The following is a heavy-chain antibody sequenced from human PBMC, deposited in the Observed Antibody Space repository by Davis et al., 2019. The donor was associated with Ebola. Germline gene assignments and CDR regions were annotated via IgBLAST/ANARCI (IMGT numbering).Heavy chain of an antibody. D-gene: IGHD6-13*01. CDR1: GFTFSSYG. CDR3: AKVKVQQLIPRMGY. J-gene: IGHJ4*02. V-gene: IGHV3-30*18. CDR2: ISYDGSNK. Sequence: PGGSLRLSCAASGFTFSSYGMHWVRQAPGKGLEWVAVISYDGSNKYYADSVKGRFTISRDNSNNTLYLQMNSLRPEDTAVYYCAKVKVQQLIPRMGYWGQGTLVTVSS.